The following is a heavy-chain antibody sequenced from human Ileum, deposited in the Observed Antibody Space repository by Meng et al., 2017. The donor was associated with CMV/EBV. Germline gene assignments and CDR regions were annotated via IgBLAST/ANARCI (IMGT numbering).Heavy chain of an antibody. CDR1: GFTFDDYA. D-gene: IGHD6-19*01. Sequence: GESLKISCAASGFTFDDYAMHWVRQAPGKGLEWVSLISWDGGRTYYADSVKGRFTISRDNSKNSMYLQMNSLRAEDTALYYCAKDFGSSGWSSFYFDYWGQGTLGTVSS. CDR2: ISWDGGRT. CDR3: AKDFGSSGWSSFYFDY. J-gene: IGHJ4*02. V-gene: IGHV3-43D*03.